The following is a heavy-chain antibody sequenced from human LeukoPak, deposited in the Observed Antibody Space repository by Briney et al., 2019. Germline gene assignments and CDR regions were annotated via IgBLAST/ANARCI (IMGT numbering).Heavy chain of an antibody. CDR2: IASDGSST. J-gene: IGHJ4*02. CDR1: GFTFGSYW. CDR3: ARGRPHGNDY. V-gene: IGHV3-74*01. D-gene: IGHD4-23*01. Sequence: GGSRRLSWAASGFTFGSYWMNWFRQAPGKGLVWVSRIASDGSSTTYADSVKGRFSISRDNAKNTLYLQMNSLRVEDTAVYYCARGRPHGNDYWGQGTLVTVSS.